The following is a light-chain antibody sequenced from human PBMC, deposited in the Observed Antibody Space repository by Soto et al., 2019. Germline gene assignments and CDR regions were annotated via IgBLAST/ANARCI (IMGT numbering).Light chain of an antibody. J-gene: IGKJ1*01. CDR3: QQYGSSPWT. V-gene: IGKV3-20*01. Sequence: EIVLTQSPGTLSLSPGERATLSCRASQSISSTYLAWYQQKPGQAPRLLIYGASSRATGIPDRFSGSGYGTDFTLAINRLEPEDFAVYYCQQYGSSPWTFGQGTKVEIK. CDR1: QSISSTY. CDR2: GAS.